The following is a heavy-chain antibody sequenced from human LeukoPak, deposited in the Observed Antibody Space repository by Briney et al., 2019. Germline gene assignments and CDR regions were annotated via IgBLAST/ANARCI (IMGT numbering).Heavy chain of an antibody. CDR2: INPNSGGT. J-gene: IGHJ3*02. CDR3: AKSNGEDSSGPWAFDI. Sequence: ASVKVSCKASGYTFTGYYMHWVRQAPGQGLEWMGWINPNSGGTNYAQKFQGRVTMTRDTSISTAYMELSRLRSDDTAVYYCAKSNGEDSSGPWAFDIWGQGTMVTVSS. D-gene: IGHD3-22*01. V-gene: IGHV1-2*02. CDR1: GYTFTGYY.